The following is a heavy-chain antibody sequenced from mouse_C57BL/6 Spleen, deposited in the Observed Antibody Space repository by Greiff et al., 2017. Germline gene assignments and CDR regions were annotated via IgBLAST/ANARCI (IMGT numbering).Heavy chain of an antibody. V-gene: IGHV1-82*01. CDR2: IYPGDGDT. Sequence: VQLQQSGPELVKPGASVKISCKASGYAFSSSWMNWVKQRPGKGLEWIGRIYPGDGDTNYNGKFKGKATLTADKSSSTAYMQLSSLTSEDSAVYVCARQYYGSSYFDYWGQGTTLTVSS. CDR1: GYAFSSSW. D-gene: IGHD1-1*01. J-gene: IGHJ2*01. CDR3: ARQYYGSSYFDY.